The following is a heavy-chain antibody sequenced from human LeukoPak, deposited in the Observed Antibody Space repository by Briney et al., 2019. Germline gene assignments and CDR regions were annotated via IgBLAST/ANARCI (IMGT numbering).Heavy chain of an antibody. V-gene: IGHV4-34*01. CDR2: VNHSGYT. J-gene: IGHJ4*02. Sequence: PSETLSLTCDVSGVSFSTYYWSWIRQSPEKGLEWIGEVNHSGYTNLNPYLKSRVTISVDTSKNQFSLKLSSVTAADTAVYYCARQLYGSDYWGQGTLVTVSS. CDR3: ARQLYGSDY. D-gene: IGHD4-17*01. CDR1: GVSFSTYY.